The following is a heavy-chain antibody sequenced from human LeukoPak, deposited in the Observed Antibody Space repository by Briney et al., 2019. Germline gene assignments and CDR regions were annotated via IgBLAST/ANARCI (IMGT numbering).Heavy chain of an antibody. J-gene: IGHJ4*02. Sequence: PGGSLRLSCAASGFTFSNYGMHWVRQAPGKGLEWVAVIWYDGNNKYYADSVKGRFTISGDNSKNTLYLQMNSLRAEDTAVYYCARSPTGSGRFDYWAQGTLVTVSS. CDR2: IWYDGNNK. CDR3: ARSPTGSGRFDY. D-gene: IGHD2-15*01. V-gene: IGHV3-33*01. CDR1: GFTFSNYG.